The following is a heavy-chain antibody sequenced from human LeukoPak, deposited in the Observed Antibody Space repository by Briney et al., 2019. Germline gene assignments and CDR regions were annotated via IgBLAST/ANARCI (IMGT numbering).Heavy chain of an antibody. CDR2: ISYDGSNK. V-gene: IGHV3-30*04. J-gene: IGHJ6*02. D-gene: IGHD2-8*01. CDR1: GFTFSSYA. CDR3: ARGSLNGDYYYYGMDV. Sequence: GGSLRLSCAASGFTFSSYAMHWVRQAPGKGLEWVAVISYDGSNKYYADSVKGRFTISRDNSKNTLYLQMNSLRAKDTAVYYCARGSLNGDYYYYGMDVWGQGTTVTVSS.